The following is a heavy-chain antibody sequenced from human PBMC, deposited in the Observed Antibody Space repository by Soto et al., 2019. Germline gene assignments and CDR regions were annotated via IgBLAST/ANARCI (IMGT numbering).Heavy chain of an antibody. D-gene: IGHD1-20*01. CDR3: AREQYNWKI. CDR2: VFHTGNT. J-gene: IGHJ4*02. CDR1: GDSIRSYY. V-gene: IGHV4-59*01. Sequence: SETLSLTCSVSGDSIRSYYWTWIRQPPGKGLQWIGYVFHTGNTNYNPSLKSRVTISEDASKNQVSLRLTSVTAADTAVYFCAREQYNWKIWGQGTLVTSPQ.